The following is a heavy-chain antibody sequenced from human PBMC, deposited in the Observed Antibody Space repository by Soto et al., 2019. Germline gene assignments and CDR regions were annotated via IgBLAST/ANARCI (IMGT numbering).Heavy chain of an antibody. CDR1: RYTFTSYY. J-gene: IGHJ3*02. CDR2: INPSGGST. D-gene: IGHD6-19*01. CDR3: ASLPGYSSGWYLLDAFDI. V-gene: IGHV1-46*01. Sequence: ETSVKVSCKASRYTFTSYYMHWVRQATGQGLEWMGIINPSGGSTSYAQKFQGRVTMTRDTSTSTVYMELSSLRSEDTAVYYCASLPGYSSGWYLLDAFDIWGQGTMVTVSS.